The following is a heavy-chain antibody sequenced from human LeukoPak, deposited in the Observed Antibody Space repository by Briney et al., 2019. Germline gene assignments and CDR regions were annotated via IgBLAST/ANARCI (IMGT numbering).Heavy chain of an antibody. V-gene: IGHV3-30*03. D-gene: IGHD3-10*01. Sequence: GGSLRLSCAASGFTFSSYGMHWVRQAPGKGLEWVAVISYDGSNKYYADSLKGRFTISRDNSKNTLYLQMNSLRAEDTAVYFCAAGVWFAAFDIWGQGTMVTVSS. CDR3: AAGVWFAAFDI. CDR1: GFTFSSYG. J-gene: IGHJ3*02. CDR2: ISYDGSNK.